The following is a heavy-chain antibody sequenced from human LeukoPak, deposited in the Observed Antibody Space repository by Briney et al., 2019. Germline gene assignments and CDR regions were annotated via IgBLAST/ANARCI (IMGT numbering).Heavy chain of an antibody. V-gene: IGHV1-2*02. CDR1: GGTFSSYA. Sequence: ASVKVSCKASGGTFSSYAISWVRQAPGQGLEWMGWINPNSGGTNYAQKFQGRVTMTRDTSISTAYMELSRLRSDDTAVYYCARGTDYGDYGGTWFYYYYMDVWGEGTTVTVSS. CDR2: INPNSGGT. CDR3: ARGTDYGDYGGTWFYYYYMDV. D-gene: IGHD4-17*01. J-gene: IGHJ6*03.